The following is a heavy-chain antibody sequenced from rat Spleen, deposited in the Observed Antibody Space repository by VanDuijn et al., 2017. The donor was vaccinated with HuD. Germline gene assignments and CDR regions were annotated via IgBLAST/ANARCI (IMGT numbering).Heavy chain of an antibody. Sequence: EVQLVESGGGLVQPGRSLKLSCAASGFTFSNYDMAWVRQAPTKGLEWVASISTSGGSTYYRDSVKGRFTVSRDNAKSTLYLQLNSLRSEDTATYYCTRERNWAFDYWGQGVMVTVSS. D-gene: IGHD5-1*01. CDR1: GFTFSNYD. J-gene: IGHJ2*01. V-gene: IGHV5-27*01. CDR3: TRERNWAFDY. CDR2: ISTSGGST.